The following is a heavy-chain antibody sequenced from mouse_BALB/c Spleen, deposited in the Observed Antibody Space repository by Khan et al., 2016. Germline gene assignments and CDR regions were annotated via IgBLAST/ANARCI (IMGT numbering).Heavy chain of an antibody. V-gene: IGHV3-2*02. CDR2: ISYSGST. Sequence: EVQLQESGPGLVKPSQSLSLTCTVTGYSITSDYAWNWIRQFPGNKLEWMGYISYSGSTSYNPSLKSRILITRDTSKNQFFLQLNSVTTEDTATYYCARWGNYDYFDYWGQGTTLTVSS. CDR1: GYSITSDYA. D-gene: IGHD1-1*01. CDR3: ARWGNYDYFDY. J-gene: IGHJ2*01.